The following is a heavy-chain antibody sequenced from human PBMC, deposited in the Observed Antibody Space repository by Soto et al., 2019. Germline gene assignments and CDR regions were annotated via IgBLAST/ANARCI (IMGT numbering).Heavy chain of an antibody. J-gene: IGHJ3*02. CDR1: GFTFSSYS. CDR2: ISSSSSYI. Sequence: EVQLVESGGGLVKPGGSLRLSCAASGFTFSSYSMNWVRQAPGKGLEWVSSISSSSSYIYYADSVKGRFTISRDNAKNSLYLQMNSLRAEDTAVYYCAVLWFGELLYNAFDIWGQGTMVTVSS. CDR3: AVLWFGELLYNAFDI. V-gene: IGHV3-21*01. D-gene: IGHD3-10*01.